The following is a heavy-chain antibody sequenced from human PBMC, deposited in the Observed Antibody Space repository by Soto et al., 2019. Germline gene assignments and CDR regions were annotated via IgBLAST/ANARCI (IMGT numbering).Heavy chain of an antibody. Sequence: SETLSLTCTVSGGSISSSSYYWGWIRQPPGKGLEWIGSIYYSGSTYYNPSLKSRVTISVDTSKNQFSLKLSSVTAADTAVYYCARRGSGKITMVRGVKNWFDPWGQGTLVTSPQ. V-gene: IGHV4-39*01. CDR3: ARRGSGKITMVRGVKNWFDP. CDR2: IYYSGST. CDR1: GGSISSSSYY. J-gene: IGHJ5*02. D-gene: IGHD3-10*01.